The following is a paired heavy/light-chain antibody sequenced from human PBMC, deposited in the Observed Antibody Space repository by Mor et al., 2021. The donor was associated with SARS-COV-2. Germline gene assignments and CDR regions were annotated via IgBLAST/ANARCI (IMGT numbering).Heavy chain of an antibody. D-gene: IGHD5-18*01. CDR2: ISNDGSNK. J-gene: IGHJ3*02. CDR3: AKDPKGGYSYGWGAFDI. Sequence: QVQLVESGGGVVQPGRSLRLSCAASGFTFSGYAMHWVRQAPDKGLEWVAVISNDGSNKYYADSVKGRFTISRDTSKNTLYLQMNSLRVEDTAVYYCAKDPKGGYSYGWGAFDIWGQGTMVTVSS. V-gene: IGHV3-30*01. CDR1: GFTFSGYA.
Light chain of an antibody. Sequence: EIVMTQSPATLSVSPGERATLSCRASQSVSSNLAWYQQKPGQTPRLLIYGASTRATGIPARFSGSGSGTEFTLTISSLQSEDFAVYYCQHYNNWPPWTFGQGTKVEIK. CDR3: QHYNNWPPWT. J-gene: IGKJ1*01. CDR1: QSVSSN. V-gene: IGKV3-15*01. CDR2: GAS.